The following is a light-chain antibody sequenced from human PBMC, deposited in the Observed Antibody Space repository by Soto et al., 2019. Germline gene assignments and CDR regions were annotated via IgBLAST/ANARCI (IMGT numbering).Light chain of an antibody. CDR3: QKYDSAPLT. CDR2: VAS. Sequence: DVQMTQSPSSLSASVGDRVTITCRASQGISKYLAWYQQKPGKVPRLLIYVASTLQSVVPSRFSGSGSGTDFILTISSLQAEDVATYYYQKYDSAPLTFGQGTKVEIK. V-gene: IGKV1-27*01. CDR1: QGISKY. J-gene: IGKJ1*01.